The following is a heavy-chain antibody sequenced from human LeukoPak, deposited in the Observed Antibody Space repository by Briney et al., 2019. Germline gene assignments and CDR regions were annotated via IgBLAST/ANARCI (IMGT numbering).Heavy chain of an antibody. V-gene: IGHV1-2*02. J-gene: IGHJ2*01. CDR3: VRKGLVVVPAAIRNWYFDL. CDR2: INPNTGGS. D-gene: IGHD2-2*02. Sequence: ASVKVSCKASGYTFTDYYMHWVRQAPGQGLEWMGWINPNTGGSNYAQKFQGRVTMTRDTSINTVYMELSRLRSDDTAVYYCVRKGLVVVPAAIRNWYFDLWGRGTLVTVSS. CDR1: GYTFTDYY.